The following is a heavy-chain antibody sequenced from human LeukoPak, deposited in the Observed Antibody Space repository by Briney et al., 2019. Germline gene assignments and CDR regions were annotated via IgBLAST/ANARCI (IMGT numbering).Heavy chain of an antibody. J-gene: IGHJ4*02. CDR2: IYYSGST. Sequence: PSQTLSLTCTVSGGSISSGGYYWSWIRQHPGKGLEWIGYIYYSGSTNYNPSLKSRVTISVDTSKNQFSLKLSSVTAADTAVYYCARGQPYYDFWSGRRYYFDYWGQGTLVTVSS. CDR1: GGSISSGGYY. V-gene: IGHV4-31*03. CDR3: ARGQPYYDFWSGRRYYFDY. D-gene: IGHD3-3*01.